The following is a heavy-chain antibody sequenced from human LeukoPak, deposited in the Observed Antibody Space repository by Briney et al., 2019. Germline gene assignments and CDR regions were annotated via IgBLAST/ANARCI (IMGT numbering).Heavy chain of an antibody. V-gene: IGHV3-30-3*01. CDR2: ISYDGSNK. CDR1: GFTFSSYA. CDR3: ARELEQVGY. J-gene: IGHJ4*02. Sequence: GGPLRLSCAASGFTFSSYAMHWVRQAPGKGLEWVAVISYDGSNKYYADSVKGRFTISRDNSKNTLYLQMNSLRAEDTAVYYCARELEQVGYWGQGTLVTVSS. D-gene: IGHD1/OR15-1a*01.